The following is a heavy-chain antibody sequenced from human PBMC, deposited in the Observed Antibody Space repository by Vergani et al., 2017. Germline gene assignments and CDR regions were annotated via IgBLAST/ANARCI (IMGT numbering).Heavy chain of an antibody. CDR3: AKDNEWLEGGYYYYYMDV. D-gene: IGHD6-19*01. J-gene: IGHJ6*03. V-gene: IGHV3-33*06. Sequence: QVQLVESGGGLVKPGGSLRLSCAASGFTFSDYYMSWIRQAPGKGLEWVAVIWYDGSNKYYADSVKGRFTISRDNSKNTLYLQMNSLRAEDTAVYYCAKDNEWLEGGYYYYYMDVWGKGTTVTVSS. CDR2: IWYDGSNK. CDR1: GFTFSDYY.